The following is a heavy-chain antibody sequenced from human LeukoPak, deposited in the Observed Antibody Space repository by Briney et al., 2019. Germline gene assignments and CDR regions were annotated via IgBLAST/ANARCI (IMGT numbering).Heavy chain of an antibody. CDR3: AREAGRNGYGDNGG. V-gene: IGHV3-11*06. CDR2: ISRDNGDT. Sequence: GGSLTLSCAASGFNFNDYYMSWIRQAPGKGLEWVSYISRDNGDTNYADSVKGRFTISRGHAKNTLYLQMNYLRAEDTAGYYCAREAGRNGYGDNGGRGQGTLVTVSS. D-gene: IGHD4-23*01. J-gene: IGHJ4*02. CDR1: GFNFNDYY.